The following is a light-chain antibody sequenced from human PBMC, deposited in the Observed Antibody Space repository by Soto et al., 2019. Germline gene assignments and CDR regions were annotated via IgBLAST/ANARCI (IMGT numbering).Light chain of an antibody. CDR2: NNN. Sequence: QSVLTQPPSASATPGQRVTISCSGSRSNIGANAVNWYQQLPGTAPRLLIYNNNQRPSGVPDRFSSSKSGTSASLAISGLQSADEATYFCAAWADSLNVLYVFGTGTKVTVL. CDR3: AAWADSLNVLYV. CDR1: RSNIGANA. J-gene: IGLJ1*01. V-gene: IGLV1-44*01.